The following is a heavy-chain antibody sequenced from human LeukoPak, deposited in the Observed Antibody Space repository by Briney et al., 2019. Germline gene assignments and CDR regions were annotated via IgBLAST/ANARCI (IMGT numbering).Heavy chain of an antibody. Sequence: GASVRVSSKASGYSFTGNYMHWVRQAPGQGFEWMGWINPNTGGTNYAQKFQGRVTITADKSTSTAYMELSSLRSEDTAVYYCASPENYCSGGSCYLLWGQGTLVTVSS. J-gene: IGHJ4*02. V-gene: IGHV1-2*02. CDR3: ASPENYCSGGSCYLL. D-gene: IGHD2-15*01. CDR1: GYSFTGNY. CDR2: INPNTGGT.